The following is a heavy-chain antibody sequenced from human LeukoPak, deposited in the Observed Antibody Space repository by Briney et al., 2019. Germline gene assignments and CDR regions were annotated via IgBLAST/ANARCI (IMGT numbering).Heavy chain of an antibody. D-gene: IGHD6-19*01. J-gene: IGHJ4*02. CDR3: ASTPGNNGWYDPFNS. CDR1: GYTLTKLS. Sequence: ASVKVSCKVSGYTLTKLSIHWVRQAPGKGLEWMGGYDPQDDETIYAQKFQGRVTVTEDTSTGTACMELGSLRSEDSAMYYCASTPGNNGWYDPFNSWGRGTLVTVSS. V-gene: IGHV1-24*01. CDR2: YDPQDDET.